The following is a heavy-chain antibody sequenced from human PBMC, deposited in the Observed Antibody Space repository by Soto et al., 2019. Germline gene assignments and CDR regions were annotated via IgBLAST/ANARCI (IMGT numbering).Heavy chain of an antibody. CDR1: GYTFTSYG. CDR2: ISAYNGNK. CDR3: ARDSGADYGDYLFWRFNYFDY. D-gene: IGHD4-17*01. V-gene: IGHV1-18*01. J-gene: IGHJ4*02. Sequence: QVQLVQSGAEVKKPGASVKVSCKASGYTFTSYGISWVRQAPGQGLEWMGWISAYNGNKNYAQKLQARVTMTTDTSTSTAYMELRSLRSDDTAVYYFARDSGADYGDYLFWRFNYFDYWGKGTLVTVSS.